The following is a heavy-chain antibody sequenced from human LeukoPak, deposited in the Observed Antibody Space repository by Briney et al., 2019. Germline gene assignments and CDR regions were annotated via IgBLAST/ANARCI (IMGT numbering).Heavy chain of an antibody. D-gene: IGHD6-13*01. CDR1: GFTFSSYS. V-gene: IGHV3-7*01. Sequence: GGSLRLSCAASGFTFSSYSMNWVRQAPGKGLEWVANIKQDGSEKYYVDSVKGRFTISRDNAKNSLYLQMNSLRAEDTAVYYCARDSSSSWYFWFDPWGQGTLVTVSS. CDR3: ARDSSSSWYFWFDP. J-gene: IGHJ5*02. CDR2: IKQDGSEK.